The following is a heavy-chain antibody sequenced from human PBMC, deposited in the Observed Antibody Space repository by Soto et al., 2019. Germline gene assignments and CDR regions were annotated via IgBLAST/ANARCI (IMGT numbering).Heavy chain of an antibody. D-gene: IGHD1-26*01. Sequence: SETLSLTCTVSGGSVSSGSYYWSWIRQPPGKGLEWIGYIYYSGSTNYNPSLKSRVTISVDTPKNQFSLKLSSVTAADTAVYYCARAATQEYWFDPWGQGTLVTVSS. CDR3: ARAATQEYWFDP. J-gene: IGHJ5*02. CDR1: GGSVSSGSYY. V-gene: IGHV4-61*01. CDR2: IYYSGST.